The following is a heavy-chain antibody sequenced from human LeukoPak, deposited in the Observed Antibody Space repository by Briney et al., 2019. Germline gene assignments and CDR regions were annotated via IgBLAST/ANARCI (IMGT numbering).Heavy chain of an antibody. D-gene: IGHD3-22*01. V-gene: IGHV1-46*01. Sequence: ASVKVSCKASGYTFTSYYMHWVRQAPGQGLEWMGIINPSGGSTSYAQKFQGRVTMTRDTSTSTVYMELRSLRSDDTAVYYCAILPGYYYDSSGPQYWGQGTLVTVSS. CDR3: AILPGYYYDSSGPQY. CDR1: GYTFTSYY. J-gene: IGHJ4*02. CDR2: INPSGGST.